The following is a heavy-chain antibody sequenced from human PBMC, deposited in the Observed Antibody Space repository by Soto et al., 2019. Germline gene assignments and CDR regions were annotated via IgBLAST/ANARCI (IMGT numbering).Heavy chain of an antibody. Sequence: EVQLVESGGGLVQPGGSLRLSCTASGFTFSDSWMTWVRQAPGKGLEWVARIKPDESEKKYADSVKGRFSISRDNAKNSMYLKMDSLRGEDTALYYCVSGGSNYASWGQGTLVTVSS. CDR3: VSGGSNYAS. V-gene: IGHV3-7*01. J-gene: IGHJ5*02. D-gene: IGHD4-4*01. CDR2: IKPDESEK. CDR1: GFTFSDSW.